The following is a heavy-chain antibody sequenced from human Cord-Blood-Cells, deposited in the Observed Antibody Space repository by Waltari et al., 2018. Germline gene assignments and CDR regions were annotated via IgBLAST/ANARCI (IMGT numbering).Heavy chain of an antibody. Sequence: QVQLVQSGAEVKKPGASVKVSCRASGYSFTGYHMNWVGKAPGQGLEWMGRINPNSGGTNYAQKLQGRVTMTRDTSISTAYMELSRLRSDDTAVYYCVSGNDRGNNWFDPWGQGTLVTVSS. D-gene: IGHD3-10*01. J-gene: IGHJ5*02. CDR3: VSGNDRGNNWFDP. CDR1: GYSFTGYH. V-gene: IGHV1-2*06. CDR2: INPNSGGT.